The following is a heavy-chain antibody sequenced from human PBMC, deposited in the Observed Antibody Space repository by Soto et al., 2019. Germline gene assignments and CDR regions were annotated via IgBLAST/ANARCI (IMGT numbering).Heavy chain of an antibody. D-gene: IGHD4-4*01. V-gene: IGHV3-66*01. Sequence: PGGPMRDSWVGSEVNASSKDLMWSRHAPGKGLECVSIIYSADNTFYVDSVKGRFIISRDNSKNTVYLQMNSLRADDTAVYYCASRALHSFPTPLFSDL. CDR3: ASRALHSFPTPLFSDL. CDR1: EVNASSKD. J-gene: IGHJ2*01. CDR2: IYSADNT.